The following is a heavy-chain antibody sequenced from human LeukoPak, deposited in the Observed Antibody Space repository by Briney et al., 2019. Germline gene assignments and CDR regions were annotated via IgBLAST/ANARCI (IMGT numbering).Heavy chain of an antibody. D-gene: IGHD3-16*01. CDR2: IYYSGST. J-gene: IGHJ4*02. Sequence: SETLSLTCTVSGGSVSSDSHYWSWIRQPPGKGLEWIGYIYYSGSTDYNPSLKSRVTMSLDTSKNQFSLNLSSVTAADTALYYCARAVITFGGAVAKGFDCWGQGTLVTVSS. CDR3: ARAVITFGGAVAKGFDC. V-gene: IGHV4-61*01. CDR1: GGSVSSDSHY.